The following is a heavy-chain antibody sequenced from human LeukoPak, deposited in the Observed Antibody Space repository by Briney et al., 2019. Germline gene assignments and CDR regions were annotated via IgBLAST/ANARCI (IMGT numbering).Heavy chain of an antibody. V-gene: IGHV3-7*01. CDR2: IKQDGSER. CDR3: ARDGWLLDDFDY. J-gene: IGHJ4*02. CDR1: GFTFSSYW. D-gene: IGHD2-15*01. Sequence: GGSLRLSYAASGFTFSSYWMTWVRQAAGKGLEWVANIKQDGSERYYVDSVKGRFTISRDNAKNSLYLQMNSLRVEDTAVYYCARDGWLLDDFDYWAQGTLVTVSS.